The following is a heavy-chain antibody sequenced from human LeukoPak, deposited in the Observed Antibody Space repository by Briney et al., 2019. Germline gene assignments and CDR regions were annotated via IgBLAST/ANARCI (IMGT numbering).Heavy chain of an antibody. Sequence: GESLKIYCKGSGYSFTSYWIGWVRQMPGKGLEWMGIIYPGDSDTRYSPSFQGQVTISADKSISTAYLQWSSLKASDTAMYYCAGQKSASYFNDAFDIWGQGTMATVSS. CDR2: IYPGDSDT. CDR3: AGQKSASYFNDAFDI. V-gene: IGHV5-51*01. CDR1: GYSFTSYW. J-gene: IGHJ3*02. D-gene: IGHD1-26*01.